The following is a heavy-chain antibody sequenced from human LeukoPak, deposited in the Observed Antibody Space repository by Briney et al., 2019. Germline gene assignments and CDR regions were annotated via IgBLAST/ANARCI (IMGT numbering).Heavy chain of an antibody. CDR3: AKGDIGSEFDY. CDR2: TSGSGGST. Sequence: GGSLRLSCAASAFTSSSYAMSWVRQAPGKGLEWVSATSGSGGSTYYADSVKGRFTISRDNSKNTLYLQMNSLRAEDTAVYYCAKGDIGSEFDYWGQGTLVTVSS. J-gene: IGHJ4*02. CDR1: AFTSSSYA. D-gene: IGHD2-15*01. V-gene: IGHV3-23*01.